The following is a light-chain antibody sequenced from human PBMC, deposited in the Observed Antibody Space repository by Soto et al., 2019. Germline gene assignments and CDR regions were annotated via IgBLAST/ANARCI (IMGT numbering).Light chain of an antibody. CDR2: DAS. CDR1: QSISRS. V-gene: IGKV3-15*01. CDR3: HQYHNFPRT. Sequence: EIVLTQSPAILSVSPGESATLSXRVSQSISRSLAWYQQKPGQAPRXXISDASTRATGIPARFSGSGSGTEFTLTVSSLQPDDFATYYCHQYHNFPRTFGQGTKVDIK. J-gene: IGKJ1*01.